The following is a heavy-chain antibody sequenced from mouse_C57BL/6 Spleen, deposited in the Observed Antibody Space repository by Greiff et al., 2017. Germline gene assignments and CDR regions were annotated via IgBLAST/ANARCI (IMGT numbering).Heavy chain of an antibody. V-gene: IGHV5-12*01. CDR2: ISNGGGST. CDR3: ARHGSNYWYFDV. CDR1: GFTFSSYG. J-gene: IGHJ1*03. D-gene: IGHD2-5*01. Sequence: EVKLVESGGDLVKPGGSLKLSCAASGFTFSSYGMSWVRQTPDKRLEWVAYISNGGGSTYYPDTVKGRFTISRDNAKNTLYLQMSRLKSEDTAMYYCARHGSNYWYFDVWGTGTTVTVSS.